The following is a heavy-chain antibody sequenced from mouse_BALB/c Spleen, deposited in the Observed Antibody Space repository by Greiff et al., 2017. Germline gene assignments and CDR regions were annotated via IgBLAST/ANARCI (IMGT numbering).Heavy chain of an antibody. CDR3: ARGITTPHYYAMDY. V-gene: IGHV4-1*02. D-gene: IGHD2-4*01. CDR1: GFDFSRYW. Sequence: DVQLQESGGGLVQPGGSLKLSCAASGFDFSRYWMSWVRQAPGKGLEWIGEINPDSSTINYTPSLKDKFIISRDNAKNTLYLQMSKVRSEDTALYYCARGITTPHYYAMDYWGQGTSVTVSS. CDR2: INPDSSTI. J-gene: IGHJ4*01.